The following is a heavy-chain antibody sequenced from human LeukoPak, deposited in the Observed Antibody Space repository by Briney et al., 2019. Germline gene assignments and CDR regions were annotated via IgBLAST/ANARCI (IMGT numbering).Heavy chain of an antibody. D-gene: IGHD2-2*01. CDR3: ARWYCSSTSCYPNYYYGMDV. CDR1: GYTLTSYD. J-gene: IGHJ6*02. CDR2: MNPNSGNT. Sequence: ASVKVSCKASGYTLTSYDINWVRQATGQGLEWMGWMNPNSGNTGYAQKFQGRVTMTRNTSISTAYMELSSLRSEDTAVYYCARWYCSSTSCYPNYYYGMDVWGQGTTVTVSS. V-gene: IGHV1-8*01.